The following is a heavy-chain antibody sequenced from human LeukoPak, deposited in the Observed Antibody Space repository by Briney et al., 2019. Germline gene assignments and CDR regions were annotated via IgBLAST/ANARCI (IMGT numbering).Heavy chain of an antibody. J-gene: IGHJ6*03. CDR1: GGSISSSNW. Sequence: PSETLSLTCAVSGGSISSSNWWSWVRQPPGKGLEWIGEIYHSGSTNYNPSLKSRVTISVDKSKNQFSLKLSSVTAADTAVYYCARGRIGVEYYYVDVWGKGTTVTISS. CDR3: ARGRIGVEYYYVDV. V-gene: IGHV4-4*02. D-gene: IGHD2-8*01. CDR2: IYHSGST.